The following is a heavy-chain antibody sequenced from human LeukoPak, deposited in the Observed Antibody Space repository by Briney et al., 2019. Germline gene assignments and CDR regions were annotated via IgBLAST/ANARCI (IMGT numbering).Heavy chain of an antibody. D-gene: IGHD3-10*01. V-gene: IGHV2-70*11. CDR2: TDWDDDK. J-gene: IGHJ3*02. CDR3: ARIMVRGVTHAFDI. CDR1: GFSLSTSAMC. Sequence: SGPALVKPTQTLTLTCTFSGFSLSTSAMCVSWIRQPPGKALEWLARTDWDDDKYYSTSLKTRLTISKDTSKNQVVLTVTNMNPVDTATYYCARIMVRGVTHAFDIWGQGTMVTVSS.